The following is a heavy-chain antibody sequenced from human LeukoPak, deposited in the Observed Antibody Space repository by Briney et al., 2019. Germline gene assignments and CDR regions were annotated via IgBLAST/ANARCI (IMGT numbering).Heavy chain of an antibody. J-gene: IGHJ6*03. Sequence: GGSLRLSCAASGFTFSSYGMSWVRHAPGKGLVWVSRINTDGSSTSYADSVKGRFTISRDNAKNSLYLQMNSLRAEDTAVYYCARGGSVYYMDVWGKGTTVTISS. CDR3: ARGGSVYYMDV. D-gene: IGHD6-19*01. CDR1: GFTFSSYG. CDR2: INTDGSST. V-gene: IGHV3-74*01.